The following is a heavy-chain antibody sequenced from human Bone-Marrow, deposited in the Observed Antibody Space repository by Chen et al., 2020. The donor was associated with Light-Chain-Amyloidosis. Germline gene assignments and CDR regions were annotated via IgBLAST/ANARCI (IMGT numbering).Heavy chain of an antibody. D-gene: IGHD6-19*01. CDR1: GFNFDDSG. CDR3: ARWEYNSGWYWLDS. Sequence: EVQLVETGGGVVRPGDSLRLPCAVSGFNFDDSGMSWVRQAPGKGLEWVANIEQDGSEKYFVDSVRGRFIISRDNTKTSLYLQMTSLRAEDTAVYYCARWEYNSGWYWLDSWGQGTLVTVSS. V-gene: IGHV3-7*01. J-gene: IGHJ5*01. CDR2: IEQDGSEK.